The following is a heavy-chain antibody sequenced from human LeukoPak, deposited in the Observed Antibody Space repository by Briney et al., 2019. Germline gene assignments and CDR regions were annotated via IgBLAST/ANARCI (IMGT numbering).Heavy chain of an antibody. Sequence: GESLKISCKGSGYSFTSYWIGWVRQMPGKGLEWMGIIYPGDSDTRYSPSFQGQVTISADKSISTAYLQWSSLKASDTAMYYCARHSTYYYGSGSYYNVWLDYWGQGTLVTVSS. CDR1: GYSFTSYW. J-gene: IGHJ4*02. CDR3: ARHSTYYYGSGSYYNVWLDY. V-gene: IGHV5-51*01. CDR2: IYPGDSDT. D-gene: IGHD3-10*01.